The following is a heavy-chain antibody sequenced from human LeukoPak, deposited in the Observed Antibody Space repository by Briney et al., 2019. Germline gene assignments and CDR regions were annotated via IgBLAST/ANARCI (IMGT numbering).Heavy chain of an antibody. J-gene: IGHJ4*02. CDR3: ARHAGSRPGARLYYFDY. D-gene: IGHD4/OR15-4a*01. CDR1: GGSISTYY. CDR2: IYYSGST. V-gene: IGHV4-59*08. Sequence: SETLSLTCSVSGGSISTYYWSWIRQPAGKGLEWIGYIYYSGSTNYNPSLKSRVTISVDTSKNQFSLKLSSVTAADTAVYYCARHAGSRPGARLYYFDYWGQGTLVTVSS.